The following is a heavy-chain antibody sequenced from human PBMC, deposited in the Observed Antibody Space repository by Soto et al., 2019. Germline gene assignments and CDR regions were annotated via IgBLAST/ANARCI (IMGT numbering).Heavy chain of an antibody. CDR2: IYYSGRT. D-gene: IGHD6-13*01. V-gene: IGHV4-39*01. CDR1: GGSISSSSYY. Sequence: QLQLQESGPGLVKPSETLSLTCTVSGGSISSSSYYWGWIRQPPGKGLEWVGSIYYSGRTYYNPSLKSRVTISVDTSKNQCFLNLSSGTAADTAVYYCARHMWTADGVSNWFDPWGQGTLVTVAS. CDR3: ARHMWTADGVSNWFDP. J-gene: IGHJ5*02.